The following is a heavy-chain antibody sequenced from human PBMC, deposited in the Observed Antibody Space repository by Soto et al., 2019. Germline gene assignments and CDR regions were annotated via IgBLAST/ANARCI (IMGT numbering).Heavy chain of an antibody. D-gene: IGHD2-15*01. Sequence: EVRLVESGGGLVQPGGSLRLSCVASGFTFIDSWMTWVRQVPGKGLEWVANINRDGSVTNYVDSMGGRFTISRDNARSLVYLHMTSLRTEDTAIYHCVKESRSGGSWWDQGSLVTVSS. CDR2: INRDGSVT. J-gene: IGHJ4*02. CDR1: GFTFIDSW. CDR3: VKESRSGGSW. V-gene: IGHV3-7*01.